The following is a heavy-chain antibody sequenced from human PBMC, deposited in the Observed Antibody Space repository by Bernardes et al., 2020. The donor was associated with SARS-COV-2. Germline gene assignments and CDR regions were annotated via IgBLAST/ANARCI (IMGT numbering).Heavy chain of an antibody. V-gene: IGHV3-23*01. J-gene: IGHJ3*01. D-gene: IGHD1-1*01. CDR2: ISGSGGST. CDR1: GFTFRISA. CDR3: AKDTKQFTD. Sequence: VGSLILSCVASGFTFRISAMTWVRQAPGQGLEWVSGISGSGGSTYYADSVKGRFTISRDNSKNTLYLQMDSLRAEDTALYYCAKDTKQFTDWGQGTLVTVSS.